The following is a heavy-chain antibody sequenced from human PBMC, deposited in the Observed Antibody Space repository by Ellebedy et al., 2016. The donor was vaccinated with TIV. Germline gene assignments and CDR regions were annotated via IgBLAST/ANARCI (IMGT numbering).Heavy chain of an antibody. V-gene: IGHV3-53*01. CDR2: IYGSST. J-gene: IGHJ4*02. CDR3: AKDHGQLVNPIFDY. D-gene: IGHD6-6*01. CDR1: GFTVSSNY. Sequence: GESLKISXAASGFTVSSNYMSWVRQAPGKGLEWVSLIYGSSTHYVDSVRGRFTISSDNSKNTVYLQMNSLRAEDTALYYCAKDHGQLVNPIFDYWGQGTLVTVSS.